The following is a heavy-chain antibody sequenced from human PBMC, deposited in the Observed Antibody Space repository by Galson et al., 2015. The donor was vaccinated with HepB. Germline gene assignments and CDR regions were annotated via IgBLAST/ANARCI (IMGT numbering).Heavy chain of an antibody. V-gene: IGHV3-9*01. CDR1: GFTFDSYA. J-gene: IGHJ4*02. CDR2: ISWNSDNR. D-gene: IGHD5-24*01. Sequence: SLRLSCAASGFTFDSYAIHWVRQAPGKGLEWVSGISWNSDNRDYADSVKGRFTISRDNAENSLYLQMNSLRAEDTALYYCAKENGYNFSEGDGYFDYWGQGTLATVSS. CDR3: AKENGYNFSEGDGYFDY.